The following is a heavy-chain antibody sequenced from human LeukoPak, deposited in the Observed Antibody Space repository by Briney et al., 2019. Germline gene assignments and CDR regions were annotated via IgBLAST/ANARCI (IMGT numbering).Heavy chain of an antibody. V-gene: IGHV3-23*01. J-gene: IGHJ6*02. Sequence: GSLRLFFSGSGFTFSSHCMSRVRQAPGKGLEWVLTISGSGGAGTYYADSVKGRFTVSRDNSRNTLYLPMNSLRAEDTAVYYCVKDRGGSPFYGMDVWGQGTTVTVSS. CDR2: ISGSGGAGT. CDR1: GFTFSSHC. CDR3: VKDRGGSPFYGMDV. D-gene: IGHD1-26*01.